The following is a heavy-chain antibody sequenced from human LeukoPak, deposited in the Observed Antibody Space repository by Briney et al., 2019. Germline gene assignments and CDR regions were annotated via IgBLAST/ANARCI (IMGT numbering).Heavy chain of an antibody. CDR1: GFTFSSYE. J-gene: IGHJ4*02. CDR2: ISSSDSTI. V-gene: IGHV3-48*03. D-gene: IGHD6-19*01. Sequence: GGSLRLSCAASGFTFSSYEMHWVRQAPGKGLEWVSYISSSDSTIYYADSVKGRFTISRDNAKNSLYLQMNSLRAEDTAVYYCARDDRSVAGHQFDYWGQGTLVTVSS. CDR3: ARDDRSVAGHQFDY.